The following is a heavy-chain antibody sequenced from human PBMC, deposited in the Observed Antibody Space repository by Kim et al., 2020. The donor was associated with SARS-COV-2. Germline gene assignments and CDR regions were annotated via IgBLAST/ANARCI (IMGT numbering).Heavy chain of an antibody. Sequence: LETLSLTCAVYGGSFSGYYWSWIRQPPGKGLEWIGEINHSGSTNYNPSLKSRVTISVDTSKNQFSLKLSSVTAADTAVYYCARGWGLEPQKGLDYWGQGTLVTVSS. V-gene: IGHV4-34*01. CDR1: GGSFSGYY. CDR3: ARGWGLEPQKGLDY. CDR2: INHSGST. D-gene: IGHD1-1*01. J-gene: IGHJ4*02.